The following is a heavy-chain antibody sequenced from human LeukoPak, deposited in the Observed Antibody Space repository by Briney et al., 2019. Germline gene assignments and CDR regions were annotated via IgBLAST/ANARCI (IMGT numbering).Heavy chain of an antibody. V-gene: IGHV1-2*02. D-gene: IGHD6-13*01. CDR3: ARFLSIAAVRYYFDY. CDR2: INPNSGGT. J-gene: IGHJ4*02. Sequence: GSSVKVSCKASGGTFSSYAISWVRQAPGQGLEWMGWINPNSGGTNYAQKFQGRVTMTRDTSISTAYMELSRLRSDDTAVYYCARFLSIAAVRYYFDYWGQGTLVTVSS. CDR1: GGTFSSYA.